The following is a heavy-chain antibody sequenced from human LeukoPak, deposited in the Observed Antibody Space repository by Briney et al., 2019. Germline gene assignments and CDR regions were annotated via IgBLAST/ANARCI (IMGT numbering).Heavy chain of an antibody. CDR3: ATHTTDVVVFDY. Sequence: SETLYLTCTVSGGSISSSSYYWGWIRQPPGKGLEWIGSIYYSGSTYYNPSLKSRVTISVDTSKNQFSLKLSSVTAADTAVYYCATHTTDVVVFDYWGQGTLVTVSS. CDR1: GGSISSSSYY. D-gene: IGHD4-11*01. J-gene: IGHJ4*02. CDR2: IYYSGST. V-gene: IGHV4-39*01.